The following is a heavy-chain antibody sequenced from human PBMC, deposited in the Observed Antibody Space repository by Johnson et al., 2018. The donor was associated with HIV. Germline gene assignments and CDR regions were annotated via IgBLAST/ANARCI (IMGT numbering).Heavy chain of an antibody. CDR3: ARDPGNLDSAGDSDPEDAFER. J-gene: IGHJ3*02. V-gene: IGHV3-11*01. D-gene: IGHD2-21*02. CDR1: ESTYSDFY. Sequence: QMQLVESGGGLVKPGGSLRLSCAASESTYSDFYMSWIRQAPGKGLEWVSYISSSVSTIYYADSVRGRFTISRYDSKNTLFLQMNSLRTEDTAVYYCARDPGNLDSAGDSDPEDAFERWGQGTMVTVSS. CDR2: ISSSVSTI.